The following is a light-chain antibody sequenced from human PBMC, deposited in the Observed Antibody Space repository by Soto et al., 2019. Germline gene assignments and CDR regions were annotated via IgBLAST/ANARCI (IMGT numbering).Light chain of an antibody. CDR2: LEGRGSY. J-gene: IGLJ3*02. CDR3: ETWDSNNWV. V-gene: IGLV4-60*02. Sequence: QLVLTQSSSASASLGSSVKLTCTLSSGHSSYIIAWHQQQPGKAPRYLMKLEGRGSYNKGSGVPDRFSGSSSGADRYLTISNLLFDDEADYYCETWDSNNWVFGGGTKVTVL. CDR1: SGHSSYI.